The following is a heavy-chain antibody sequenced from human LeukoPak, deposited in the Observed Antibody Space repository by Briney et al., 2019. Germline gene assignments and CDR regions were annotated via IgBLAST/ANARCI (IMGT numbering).Heavy chain of an antibody. CDR2: INEDGSDK. J-gene: IGHJ4*02. CDR1: GFTFNSYA. Sequence: QPGGSLRLSCAASGFTFNSYAMSWVRQAPGKGLEWVAHINEDGSDKYYVDSVTGRFSISRDNTKNSLYLQMSSPRAEDTAVYYCATWSNAWEFDYWGQGTLVSVSS. CDR3: ATWSNAWEFDY. V-gene: IGHV3-7*05. D-gene: IGHD1-26*01.